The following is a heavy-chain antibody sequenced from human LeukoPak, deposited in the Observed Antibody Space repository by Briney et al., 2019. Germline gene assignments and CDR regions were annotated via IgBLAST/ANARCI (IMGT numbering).Heavy chain of an antibody. V-gene: IGHV1-2*02. CDR1: GYTFTGYY. D-gene: IGHD3-22*01. J-gene: IGHJ5*02. CDR3: ATAYYYDSSGYLNWFDP. CDR2: INPNSGGT. Sequence: GASVKVSCKASGYTFTGYYMHWVRQAPGQGLEWMGWINPNSGGTNYAQKFQGRVTMTRDTSISTAYMELSSLRSEDTAVYYCATAYYYDSSGYLNWFDPWGQGTLVTVSS.